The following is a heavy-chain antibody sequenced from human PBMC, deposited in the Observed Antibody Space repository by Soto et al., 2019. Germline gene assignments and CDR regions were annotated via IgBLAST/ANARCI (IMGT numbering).Heavy chain of an antibody. D-gene: IGHD5-12*01. J-gene: IGHJ4*02. V-gene: IGHV4-61*01. CDR3: AREMATISAPFDY. Sequence: QVQLQESGPGLVKPSETLSLTCTVSGGSVSSGSYYWSWIRQPPGKGLEWIGYIYYSGSTNYNPSLKSRVTISVDTSKNQYSLKLSSVTAADTAVYYCAREMATISAPFDYWGQGTLVTVSS. CDR1: GGSVSSGSYY. CDR2: IYYSGST.